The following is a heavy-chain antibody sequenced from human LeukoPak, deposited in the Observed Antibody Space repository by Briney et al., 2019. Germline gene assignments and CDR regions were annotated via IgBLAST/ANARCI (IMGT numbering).Heavy chain of an antibody. CDR3: ARAHEVGDY. D-gene: IGHD1-26*01. J-gene: IGHJ4*02. CDR2: ISSSSSYI. Sequence: GGSLRLSCVTSGFSFSNFAMTWVRQAPGKGLEWVSSISSSSSYIYYADSVKGRFTISRDNAKNSLYLQMNSLRAEDTAVYYCARAHEVGDYWGQGTLVTVSS. CDR1: GFSFSNFA. V-gene: IGHV3-21*01.